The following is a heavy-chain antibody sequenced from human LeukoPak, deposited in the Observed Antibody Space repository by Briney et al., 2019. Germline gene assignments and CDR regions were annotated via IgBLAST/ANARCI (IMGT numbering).Heavy chain of an antibody. D-gene: IGHD2-15*01. CDR3: AQQVGYCSSGSCYFTY. J-gene: IGHJ4*02. CDR1: GFSFNTYA. V-gene: IGHV3-23*01. CDR2: ISNTGGST. Sequence: GGSLRLSCAASGFSFNTYAMSWVRKAPGKGLEWVSAISNTGGSTYYADSVKGRFTISRDKYKNTLSLQMNSMRAEDRAVYYCAQQVGYCSSGSCYFTYWGQGTLVTVSS.